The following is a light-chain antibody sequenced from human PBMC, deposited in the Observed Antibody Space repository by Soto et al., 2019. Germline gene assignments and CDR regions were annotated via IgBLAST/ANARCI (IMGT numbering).Light chain of an antibody. CDR2: GVT. CDR3: QQYGGSPIT. Sequence: EIVLTQSPGTLPLSPGERATLSCRASQSVSSTYLAWYQQKPGQAPRLLIYGVTSRATGIPDRFSGSGSGTDFTLTISRLEPEDFAVYYCQQYGGSPITFGQGTRLEIK. J-gene: IGKJ5*01. V-gene: IGKV3-20*01. CDR1: QSVSSTY.